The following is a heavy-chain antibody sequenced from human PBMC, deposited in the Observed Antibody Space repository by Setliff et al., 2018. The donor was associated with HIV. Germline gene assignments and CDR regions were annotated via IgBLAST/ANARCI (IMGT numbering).Heavy chain of an antibody. CDR1: GYTFGSHG. V-gene: IGHV1-2*02. CDR2: IYPNTGGT. D-gene: IGHD1-26*01. Sequence: ASVKVSCKTSGYTFGSHGISWVRQAPGQGLEWMGWIYPNTGGTNYAQKFQGRVTMTRDTSISTAYMELSRLRSDDTALYYCATDPSDGARWQQIDYWGQGTLVTVSS. CDR3: ATDPSDGARWQQIDY. J-gene: IGHJ4*02.